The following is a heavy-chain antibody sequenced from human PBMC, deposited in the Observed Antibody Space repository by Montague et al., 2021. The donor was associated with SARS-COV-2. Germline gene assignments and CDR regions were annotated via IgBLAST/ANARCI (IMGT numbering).Heavy chain of an antibody. CDR2: INYRGT. J-gene: IGHJ4*02. CDR1: GFTFSDYA. Sequence: RLSCAASGFTFSDYAMNWVRQAPGKGLEWVSSINYRGTYYADSVRGRFTISRDNSKNTLYLQMHSLRAEDTAVYYCTRGLYAAYHWGQGTLVTVSS. CDR3: TRGLYAAYH. D-gene: IGHD2/OR15-2a*01. V-gene: IGHV3-23*01.